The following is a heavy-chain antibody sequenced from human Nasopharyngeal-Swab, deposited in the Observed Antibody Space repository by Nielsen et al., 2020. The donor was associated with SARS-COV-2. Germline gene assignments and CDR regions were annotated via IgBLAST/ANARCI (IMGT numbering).Heavy chain of an antibody. CDR1: GFTFSNAW. Sequence: GRSLRLSCAASGFTFSNAWMSWVRPAPGKGLEWVGHIKSKTDGATTDYAAPVKGRFTISRDDSKNTLYLQMNSLKTEDTAVYYCTTDSSGYYFDYWGQGTLVTVSS. V-gene: IGHV3-15*01. CDR2: IKSKTDGATT. D-gene: IGHD3-22*01. CDR3: TTDSSGYYFDY. J-gene: IGHJ4*02.